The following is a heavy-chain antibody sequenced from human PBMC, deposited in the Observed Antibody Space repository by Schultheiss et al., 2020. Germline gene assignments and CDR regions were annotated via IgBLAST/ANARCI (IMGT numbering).Heavy chain of an antibody. J-gene: IGHJ4*02. CDR1: GFTFSDHY. CDR3: AKEGTWAQWYFDF. V-gene: IGHV3-11*04. CDR2: ISSSGSTI. Sequence: WGSLRLSCAASGFTFSDHYMDWVRQAPGKGLEWVSYISSSGSTIYYADSVKGLFIISRDNSRNFLYQQMNSLRPEDMAVYYCAKEGTWAQWYFDFWGQGTMVTVSS. D-gene: IGHD6-19*01.